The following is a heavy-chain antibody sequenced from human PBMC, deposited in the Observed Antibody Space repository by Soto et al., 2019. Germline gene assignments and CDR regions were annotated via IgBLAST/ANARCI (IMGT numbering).Heavy chain of an antibody. CDR1: RYTFTSCG. CDR3: ARVTDIVLVPAAHYYYYGMDV. CDR2: ISAYNGNT. D-gene: IGHD2-2*01. J-gene: IGHJ6*02. Sequence: ASAQFSFVASRYTFTSCGISWVRQSPAQGLERMGWISAYNGNTNCAQKLEGRVTMTTDTSTSTAYMELRSLRSDDTAVYYCARVTDIVLVPAAHYYYYGMDVWGQGTTVTVSS. V-gene: IGHV1-18*01.